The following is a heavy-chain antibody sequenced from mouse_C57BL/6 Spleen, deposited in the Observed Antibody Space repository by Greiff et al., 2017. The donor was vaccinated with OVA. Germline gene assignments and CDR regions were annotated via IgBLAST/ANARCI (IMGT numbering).Heavy chain of an antibody. Sequence: QVQLQQSGAELMKPGASVKLSCKATGYTFTGYWIEWVKQRPGNGLEWIGEILPGSGSTNYNETFKGKATFTADTSSNTAYMQLSSLTTEDSAIYYCSRLIYYEYDGEGYFDYWGQGTTLTVSS. CDR2: ILPGSGST. D-gene: IGHD2-4*01. CDR1: GYTFTGYW. J-gene: IGHJ2*01. V-gene: IGHV1-9*01. CDR3: SRLIYYEYDGEGYFDY.